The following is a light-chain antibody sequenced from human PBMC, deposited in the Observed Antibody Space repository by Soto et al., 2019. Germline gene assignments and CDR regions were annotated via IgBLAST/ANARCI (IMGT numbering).Light chain of an antibody. CDR1: QSVSSN. J-gene: IGKJ1*01. Sequence: EIVMTQSPATLSVSPGERATLSCRASQSVSSNLAWYQQKPGQAPRLLIYGASTRATGIPARFSGSGSGTDFTLTISRLEPEDFAMYYCQQYGGSPWTFGQGTKV. CDR2: GAS. CDR3: QQYGGSPWT. V-gene: IGKV3-15*01.